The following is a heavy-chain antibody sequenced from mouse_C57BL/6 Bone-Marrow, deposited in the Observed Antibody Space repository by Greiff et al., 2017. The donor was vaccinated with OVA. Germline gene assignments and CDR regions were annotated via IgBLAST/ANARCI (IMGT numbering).Heavy chain of an antibody. CDR1: GYTFTSYG. V-gene: IGHV1-81*01. Sequence: QVQLKESGAELARPGASVKLSCKASGYTFTSYGISWVKQRTGQGLEWIGEIYPRSGNTYYNEKFKGKATLTADKSSSTAYMELRSLTSEDSAVYFGARGWLLAYWGQGTLVTVSA. CDR3: ARGWLLAY. J-gene: IGHJ3*01. D-gene: IGHD2-3*01. CDR2: IYPRSGNT.